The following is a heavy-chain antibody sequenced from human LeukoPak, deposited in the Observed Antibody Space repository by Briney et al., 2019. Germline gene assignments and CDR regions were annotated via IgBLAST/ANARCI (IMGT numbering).Heavy chain of an antibody. D-gene: IGHD6-13*01. V-gene: IGHV1-8*03. J-gene: IGHJ4*02. CDR1: GYTFTSYD. CDR3: ARDYYSRSSSFKY. Sequence: ASVKVSCKASGYTFTSYDINWVRQATGQGLEWMGWMNPNSGNTGYAQKFQGRVTITRNTSISTAYMELSSLRSEDTAVYYCARDYYSRSSSFKYWGQGTLVTVSS. CDR2: MNPNSGNT.